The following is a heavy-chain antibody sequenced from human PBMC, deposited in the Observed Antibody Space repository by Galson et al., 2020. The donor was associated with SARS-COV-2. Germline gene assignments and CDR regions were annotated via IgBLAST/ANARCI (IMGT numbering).Heavy chain of an antibody. CDR3: ARVIDYYDSSGYYFYY. Sequence: GGSLRLSCAASGFTFSSYAMHWVRQAPGKGLEWVAVISYDGSNKYYADSVKGRFTISRDNSKNTLYLQMNSLRAEDTAVYYCARVIDYYDSSGYYFYYWGQGTLVTVSS. CDR2: ISYDGSNK. CDR1: GFTFSSYA. V-gene: IGHV3-30*04. J-gene: IGHJ4*02. D-gene: IGHD3-22*01.